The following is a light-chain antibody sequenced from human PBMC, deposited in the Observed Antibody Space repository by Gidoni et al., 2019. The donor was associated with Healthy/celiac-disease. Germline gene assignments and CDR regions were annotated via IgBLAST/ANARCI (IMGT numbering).Light chain of an antibody. J-gene: IGLJ3*02. V-gene: IGLV2-14*04. CDR3: SSYTSSSTLV. CDR2: DVS. Sequence: GSPGQSITISCTGTSSDVGGYNYVSWYQQQPGKAPKLMIYDVSNRPSGVSNRFSGSKSGNTASLTISGLQAEDEADYYCSSYTSSSTLVFGGGTKLTVL. CDR1: SSDVGGYNY.